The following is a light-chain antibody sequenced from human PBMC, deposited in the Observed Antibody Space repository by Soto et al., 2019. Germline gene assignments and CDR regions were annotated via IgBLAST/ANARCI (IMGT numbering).Light chain of an antibody. CDR1: SSNIGNNY. CDR3: GTWDSSLSAGV. J-gene: IGLJ1*01. V-gene: IGLV1-51*02. Sequence: QSVLTQPPSVSAAPGQKVTISCSGSSSNIGNNYVSWYQQLPGTAPKLLIYENNKRPSGIPDRFSGSKSGTSATLGITGLQTGDEADYYCGTWDSSLSAGVCGTGTRSPS. CDR2: ENN.